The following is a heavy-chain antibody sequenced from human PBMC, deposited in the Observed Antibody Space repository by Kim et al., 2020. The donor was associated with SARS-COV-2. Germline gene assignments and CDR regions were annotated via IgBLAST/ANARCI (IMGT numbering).Heavy chain of an antibody. CDR3: ARAKASSSWYFDY. V-gene: IGHV4-31*02. Sequence: YSPPLKSRVTISVDTSKNQFSLKLSSVTAADTAVYYCARAKASSSWYFDYWGQGTLVTVSS. D-gene: IGHD6-13*01. J-gene: IGHJ4*02.